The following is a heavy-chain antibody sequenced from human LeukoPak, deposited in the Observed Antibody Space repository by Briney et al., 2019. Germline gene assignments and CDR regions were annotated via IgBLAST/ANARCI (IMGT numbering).Heavy chain of an antibody. CDR2: INWNGGST. CDR1: GFTVSSNY. Sequence: GGSLRLSCAASGFTVSSNYMSWVPRAPGKGLEWVSGINWNGGSTGYADSVKGRFTISRDNAKNSLYLQMNSLRAEDTALYYCARDLIKAVVITGAAFDIWGQGTMATVSS. V-gene: IGHV3-20*04. J-gene: IGHJ3*02. CDR3: ARDLIKAVVITGAAFDI. D-gene: IGHD3-22*01.